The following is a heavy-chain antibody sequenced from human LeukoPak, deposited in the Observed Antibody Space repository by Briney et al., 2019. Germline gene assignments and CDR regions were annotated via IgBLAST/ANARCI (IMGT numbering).Heavy chain of an antibody. V-gene: IGHV3-30*04. D-gene: IGHD3-9*01. CDR3: AKGGYYDILTGYYPVGYFDY. Sequence: GGSLRLSCAASGFSFSSYAMHWVRQAPGKGLEWVALTSYDGSNKYYADSVKGRFTISRDNSKNTLYLQMNSLRAEDTAVYYCAKGGYYDILTGYYPVGYFDYWGQGTLVTVSS. J-gene: IGHJ4*02. CDR1: GFSFSSYA. CDR2: TSYDGSNK.